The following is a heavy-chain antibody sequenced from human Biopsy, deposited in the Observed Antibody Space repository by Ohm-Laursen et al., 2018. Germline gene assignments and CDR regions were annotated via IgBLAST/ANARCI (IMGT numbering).Heavy chain of an antibody. J-gene: IGHJ4*02. CDR2: INPKSGGT. D-gene: IGHD3-9*01. CDR3: AIEVNDFLTDYLKIDQ. Sequence: ASVKVSCKASGYTFTGYYLHWVQQAPGQGLEWMGWINPKSGGTHYLEKFRGRVTMTRDTSISTAYMEVSSLRSDDTAVYYWAIEVNDFLTDYLKIDQWGQGTLVTVSS. V-gene: IGHV1-2*02. CDR1: GYTFTGYY.